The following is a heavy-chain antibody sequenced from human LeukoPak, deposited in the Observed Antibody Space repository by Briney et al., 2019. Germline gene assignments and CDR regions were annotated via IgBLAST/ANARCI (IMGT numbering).Heavy chain of an antibody. CDR2: IRYDGSNK. CDR1: GFTFSSYG. V-gene: IGHV3-30*02. Sequence: PGGSLRLSCAASGFTFSSYGMHWVRQAPGKGLEWVAFIRYDGSNKYYADSVKGRFTISRDNSKNTLYLQMNSLRAEDTAVYYCAKEDTAMVRAYYYYYYMDVWGKGTTVTVSS. J-gene: IGHJ6*03. D-gene: IGHD5-18*01. CDR3: AKEDTAMVRAYYYYYYMDV.